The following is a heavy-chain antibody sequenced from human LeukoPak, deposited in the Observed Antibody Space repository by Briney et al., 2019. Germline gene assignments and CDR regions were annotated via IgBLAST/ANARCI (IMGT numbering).Heavy chain of an antibody. CDR1: GFTFSSYA. CDR3: AKSLRITIFGVVALFDY. CDR2: ISGSGGST. V-gene: IGHV3-23*01. D-gene: IGHD3-3*01. J-gene: IGHJ4*02. Sequence: GGSLRLSCAASGFTFSSYAMSWVRQAPGKGLEWVSAISGSGGSTYYADSVKGRFTISRDNSKNTLYLKMNSLRAEDTAVYYCAKSLRITIFGVVALFDYWGQGTLVTVSS.